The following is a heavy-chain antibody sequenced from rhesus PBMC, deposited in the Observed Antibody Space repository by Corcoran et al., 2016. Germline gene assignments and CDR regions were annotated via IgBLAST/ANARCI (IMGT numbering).Heavy chain of an antibody. CDR2: IYPSNGNT. D-gene: IGHD4-29*01. Sequence: QVQLVQSGAEGKKPGASVKLSCKASGYPFTSHYINWVRQAPGQVLEWMGWIYPSNGNTGYAQKFQGRVTMTRDTSTSTAYMELSSLRSEDTAVYYCTRRLSSHYGLDSWGQGVVVTVSS. J-gene: IGHJ6*01. CDR3: TRRLSSHYGLDS. CDR1: GYPFTSHY. V-gene: IGHV1S9*01.